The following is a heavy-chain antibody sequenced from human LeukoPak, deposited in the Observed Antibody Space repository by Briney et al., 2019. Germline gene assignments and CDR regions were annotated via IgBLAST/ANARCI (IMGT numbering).Heavy chain of an antibody. CDR1: GVSINAYY. V-gene: IGHV4-59*13. CDR2: IYHTGST. Sequence: SETLSLTCTVSGVSINAYYWNWFRQPPGKRLEWIGYIYHTGSTNYNPSLKSRVTMSVDTSKNQFSLKLSSVTAADTAVYDCAKKLAGDRFDYWGQGTLVTVSS. D-gene: IGHD7-27*01. J-gene: IGHJ4*02. CDR3: AKKLAGDRFDY.